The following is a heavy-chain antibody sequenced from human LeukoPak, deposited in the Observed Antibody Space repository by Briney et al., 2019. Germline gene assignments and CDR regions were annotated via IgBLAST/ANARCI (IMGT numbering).Heavy chain of an antibody. J-gene: IGHJ6*03. V-gene: IGHV4-59*01. CDR2: LYSSGST. CDR1: GGSISSYY. CDR3: ARAFRGGYYMDV. D-gene: IGHD3-16*01. Sequence: SETLSLTCTVSGGSISSYYWSWIRQPPGKGLEWIGYLYSSGSTNYNPPLESRVTITEDTSKSQLSLRLNSVTAADTAAYYCARAFRGGYYMDVWGKGTTVTVSS.